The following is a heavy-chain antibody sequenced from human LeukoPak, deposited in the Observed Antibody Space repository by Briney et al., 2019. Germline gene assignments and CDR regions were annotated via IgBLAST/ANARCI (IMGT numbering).Heavy chain of an antibody. Sequence: GGSLRLSCAASGFAFSSYAMSWVRQAPGKGLEWVSAISGSGGSTYYADSVKGRFTISRDNSKNTLYLQMNSLRAEDTAVYYCAKDSDRIVVVTAIAYWGQGTLVTVSS. CDR3: AKDSDRIVVVTAIAY. D-gene: IGHD2-21*02. J-gene: IGHJ4*02. CDR1: GFAFSSYA. V-gene: IGHV3-23*01. CDR2: ISGSGGST.